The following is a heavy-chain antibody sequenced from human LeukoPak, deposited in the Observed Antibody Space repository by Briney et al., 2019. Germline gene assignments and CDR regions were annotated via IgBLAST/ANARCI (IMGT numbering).Heavy chain of an antibody. Sequence: PSQTLSLTCTVSGGSISSGSYYWSWIRQPAGKGLEWIGRIYTSGSTNYNPSLKSRVTISVDTSKNQFPLKLSSVTAADTAVYYCARDRGITGTKDAFDIWGQGTMVTVSS. CDR3: ARDRGITGTKDAFDI. CDR2: IYTSGST. D-gene: IGHD1-20*01. CDR1: GGSISSGSYY. J-gene: IGHJ3*02. V-gene: IGHV4-61*02.